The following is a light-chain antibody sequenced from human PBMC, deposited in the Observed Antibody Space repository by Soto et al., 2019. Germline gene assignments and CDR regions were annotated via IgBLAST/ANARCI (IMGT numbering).Light chain of an antibody. Sequence: QSVLTQPPSVSGAPGQRVTISCTGSSSNIGADYDVHWYQHLPGTAPKLLIYGNNDRPSGVPDRFSGSKSGTSVSLAITGLQAEDEADYYCHSYDSSLSGYVFGTGTKLTV. J-gene: IGLJ1*01. V-gene: IGLV1-40*01. CDR3: HSYDSSLSGYV. CDR1: SSNIGADYD. CDR2: GNN.